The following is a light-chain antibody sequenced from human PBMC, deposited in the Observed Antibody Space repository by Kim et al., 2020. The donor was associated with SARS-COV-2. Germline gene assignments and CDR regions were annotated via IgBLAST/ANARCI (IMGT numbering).Light chain of an antibody. CDR2: EDM. V-gene: IGLV3-1*01. CDR3: QTWHSSIAI. J-gene: IGLJ2*01. Sequence: SVSPGQTARITCSGDKLGNKYTYWYQQRPGQSPVVVIYEDMKRPSGIPERFSGSSSGNTATLTITETQALDEADYYCQTWHSSIAIFGGGTKLAVL. CDR1: KLGNKY.